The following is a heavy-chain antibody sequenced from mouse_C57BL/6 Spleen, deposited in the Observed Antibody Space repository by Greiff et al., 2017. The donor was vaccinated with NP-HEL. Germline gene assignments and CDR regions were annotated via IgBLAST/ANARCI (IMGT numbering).Heavy chain of an antibody. CDR2: IHPNSGST. CDR3: ARSVYDYDGGGYFDV. V-gene: IGHV1-64*01. D-gene: IGHD2-4*01. Sequence: QVQLQQSGAELVKPGASVKLSCKASGYTFTSYWMHWVKQRPGQGLEWIGMIHPNSGSTNYNEKFKSKATLTVDKSSSTAYMQLSSLTSEDSAVYYCARSVYDYDGGGYFDVWGTGTTVTVSS. J-gene: IGHJ1*03. CDR1: GYTFTSYW.